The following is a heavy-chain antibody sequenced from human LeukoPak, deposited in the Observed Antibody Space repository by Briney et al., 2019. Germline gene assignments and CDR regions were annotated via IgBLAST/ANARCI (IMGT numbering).Heavy chain of an antibody. D-gene: IGHD3-22*01. Sequence: GASVKVSCKASGGTFSSYAISWVRQAPGQGLEWMGRIIPILGIANYAQKFQGRVTITADKSTSTAYMELSSLRSEDTAVYYCARASYYYDSSGYYGDYWGQGTPVTVSS. CDR2: IIPILGIA. CDR1: GGTFSSYA. V-gene: IGHV1-69*04. CDR3: ARASYYYDSSGYYGDY. J-gene: IGHJ4*02.